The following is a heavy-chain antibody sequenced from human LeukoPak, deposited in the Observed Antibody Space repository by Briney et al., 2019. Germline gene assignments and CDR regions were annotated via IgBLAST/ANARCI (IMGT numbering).Heavy chain of an antibody. J-gene: IGHJ6*03. D-gene: IGHD6-13*01. CDR1: GGSFSGYY. V-gene: IGHV4-34*01. CDR3: ARGPRSWGINYYYYMDV. CDR2: INHSGST. Sequence: SETLSLTCAVYGGSFSGYYWSWICQPPGKGLEWIGEINHSGSTNYNPSLKSRVTISVDTSKNQFSLKLSSVTAADTAVYYCARGPRSWGINYYYYMDVWGKGTTVTVSS.